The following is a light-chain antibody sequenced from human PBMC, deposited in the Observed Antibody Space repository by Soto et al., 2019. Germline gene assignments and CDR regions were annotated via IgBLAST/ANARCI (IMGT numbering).Light chain of an antibody. Sequence: QSALTQPPSASGSPGQSVTISCTGTSSDVGGYNYVSWYQQHPGKAPKLMIYEVSKRPSGVPDRFSGSKSGNTAPLTVSGLQPVDEADYHCCSYAGSNNFVFGTGTKLTVL. CDR1: SSDVGGYNY. CDR2: EVS. J-gene: IGLJ1*01. V-gene: IGLV2-8*01. CDR3: CSYAGSNNFV.